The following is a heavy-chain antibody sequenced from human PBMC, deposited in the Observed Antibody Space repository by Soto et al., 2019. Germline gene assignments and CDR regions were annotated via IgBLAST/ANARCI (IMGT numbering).Heavy chain of an antibody. CDR1: GYTFTSYA. Sequence: QVQLVQSGAEVKKPGASVKVSCKASGYTFTSYAIHWVRQAPGQRLEWMGWINAGNGNTKYSQKFQDRVTITRDTSASTAYMELSSLRSEERAVYFCARDLGGWPDYWGQGTLVTVSS. CDR3: ARDLGGWPDY. J-gene: IGHJ4*02. V-gene: IGHV1-3*01. D-gene: IGHD6-19*01. CDR2: INAGNGNT.